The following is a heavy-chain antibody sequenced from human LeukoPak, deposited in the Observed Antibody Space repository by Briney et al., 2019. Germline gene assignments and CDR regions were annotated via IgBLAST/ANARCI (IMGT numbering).Heavy chain of an antibody. D-gene: IGHD2-2*01. CDR2: INHSGRT. V-gene: IGHV4-34*01. CDR1: GGSFSGYY. Sequence: SETLSLTCAVSGGSFSGYYWSWLRQPPGKGLEWIGEINHSGRTNDNTSLKSRVTMSIDTSKNQFSLNLTSVTAADTAVYYCARAGVVAYHLYYFHMDVWGKGTTVTVSS. J-gene: IGHJ6*03. CDR3: ARAGVVAYHLYYFHMDV.